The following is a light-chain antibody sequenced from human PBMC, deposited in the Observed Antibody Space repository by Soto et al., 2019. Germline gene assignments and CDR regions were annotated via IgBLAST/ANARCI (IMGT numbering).Light chain of an antibody. CDR2: AAS. CDR1: QSISSY. V-gene: IGKV1-39*01. J-gene: IGKJ1*01. CDR3: QQYNDYSAWT. Sequence: DIQMTQSPSSLSASVGDRVTITCRASQSISSYLNWYQQKPGKAPKLLIYAASSLQSGVPSRFSGGGSGTEFTLTISSLRPDDFATYYCQQYNDYSAWTFGQGTKVDI.